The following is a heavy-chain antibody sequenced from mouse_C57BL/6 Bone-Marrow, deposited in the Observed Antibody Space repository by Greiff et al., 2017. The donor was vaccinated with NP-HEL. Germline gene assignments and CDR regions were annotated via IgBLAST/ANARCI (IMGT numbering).Heavy chain of an antibody. J-gene: IGHJ3*01. D-gene: IGHD2-3*01. CDR1: GFNIKNTY. Sequence: EVQLQESVAELVRPGASVKLSCTASGFNIKNTYMHWVKQRPEQGLEWIGRIDPANGNTKYVPKFQGKATITADTSSNTAYLQLSSLTSEDTAIYYCARTIYDGYYGFAYWGQGTLVTVSA. CDR3: ARTIYDGYYGFAY. V-gene: IGHV14-3*01. CDR2: IDPANGNT.